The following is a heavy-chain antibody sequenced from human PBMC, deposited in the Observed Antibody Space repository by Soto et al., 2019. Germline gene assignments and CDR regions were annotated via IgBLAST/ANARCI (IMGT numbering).Heavy chain of an antibody. CDR1: GGSFSGYY. CDR2: INHSGST. Sequence: QVQLQQWGAGLLKPSETLSLTCAVYGGSFSGYYWTWIRQPPGTGLECIGEINHSGSTNYNPSLKXRVTISVDTSKNQFSLKLTSVTAADTAVYYCARDKITGRFDYWGQGTLVTVSS. CDR3: ARDKITGRFDY. V-gene: IGHV4-34*01. J-gene: IGHJ4*02. D-gene: IGHD2-8*02.